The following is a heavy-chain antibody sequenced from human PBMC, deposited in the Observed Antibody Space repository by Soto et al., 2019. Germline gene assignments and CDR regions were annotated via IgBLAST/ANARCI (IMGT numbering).Heavy chain of an antibody. CDR1: GFTFDDYA. J-gene: IGHJ4*02. V-gene: IGHV3-9*01. CDR2: ISWNSGSI. Sequence: EVQLVESGGGLVQPGRSLRLSCAASGFTFDDYAMHWVRQAPGKGLEWVSGISWNSGSIGYADSVKGRFTISRDNAKNSLYLQMNSLRAEDTALYYCAKDIHGWSSGYFDYWGQGTLVTVSS. CDR3: AKDIHGWSSGYFDY. D-gene: IGHD6-19*01.